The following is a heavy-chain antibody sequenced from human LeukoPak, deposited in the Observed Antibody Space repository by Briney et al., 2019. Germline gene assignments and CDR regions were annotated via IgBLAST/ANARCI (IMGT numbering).Heavy chain of an antibody. D-gene: IGHD1-26*01. Sequence: GGSLRLSCAASGFTFDDYTMHWVRQAPGKGLEWVSYISSSGSTIYYADSVKGRFTISRDNAKNSLYLQMNSLRAEDTAVYYCARWAGAILTDYWGQGTLVTVSS. V-gene: IGHV3-48*04. CDR3: ARWAGAILTDY. CDR1: GFTFDDYT. J-gene: IGHJ4*02. CDR2: ISSSGSTI.